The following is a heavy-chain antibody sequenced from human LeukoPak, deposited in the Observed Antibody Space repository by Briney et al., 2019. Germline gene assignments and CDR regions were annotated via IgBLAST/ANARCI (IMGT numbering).Heavy chain of an antibody. CDR2: INPNSGGT. D-gene: IGHD3-22*01. V-gene: IGHV1-2*06. CDR3: AGDDSSGYHIDY. CDR1: GYTFTGYY. J-gene: IGHJ4*02. Sequence: ASVKVSCKASGYTFTGYYMHWVRQAPGQGLEWMGRINPNSGGTNYAQKFQGRVTMTRDTSISTAYMELSRLRSDDTAVYYCAGDDSSGYHIDYWGQGTLVTVSS.